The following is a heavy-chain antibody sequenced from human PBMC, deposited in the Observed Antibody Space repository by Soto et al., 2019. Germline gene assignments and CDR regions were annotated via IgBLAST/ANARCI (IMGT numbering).Heavy chain of an antibody. Sequence: SETLSLTCTVSGGSISSYYWSWIRQPPGKGLEWIGYIYYSGSTNYNPSLKSRVTISVDTSKNQFSLKLSSVTAADTAVYYCARTYSSSSYLDHWGQGTLVTVSS. V-gene: IGHV4-59*08. D-gene: IGHD6-6*01. CDR3: ARTYSSSSYLDH. CDR2: IYYSGST. J-gene: IGHJ4*02. CDR1: GGSISSYY.